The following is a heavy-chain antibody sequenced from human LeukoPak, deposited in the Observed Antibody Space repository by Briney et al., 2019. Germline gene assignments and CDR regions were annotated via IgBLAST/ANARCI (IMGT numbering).Heavy chain of an antibody. CDR3: ATSYDILTGPPNGFDP. V-gene: IGHV4-59*01. D-gene: IGHD3-9*01. CDR2: IYYSGST. CDR1: GGSFSSYY. Sequence: SETLSLTCAVYGGSFSSYYWSWIRQPPGKGLEWIGYIYYSGSTNYNPSLKSRVTISVDTSKNQFSLKLSSVTAADTAVYYCATSYDILTGPPNGFDPWGQGILVTVSS. J-gene: IGHJ5*02.